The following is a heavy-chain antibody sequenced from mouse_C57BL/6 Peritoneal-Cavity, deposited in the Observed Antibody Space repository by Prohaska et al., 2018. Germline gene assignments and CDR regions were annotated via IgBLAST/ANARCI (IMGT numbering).Heavy chain of an antibody. V-gene: IGHV11-2*01. CDR1: GFTFSGFW. Sequence: EVQLLETGGGLVQPGGSRVLSCEGSGFTFSGFWMSWVRQTPGKTLEWIGDINSDGSAINYAPSIKDRFTIFRDNDKSTLYLQMINVRSEDTATYFCMRYGNYWYFDVWGTGTTVTVSS. CDR2: INSDGSAI. D-gene: IGHD2-1*01. J-gene: IGHJ1*03. CDR3: MRYGNYWYFDV.